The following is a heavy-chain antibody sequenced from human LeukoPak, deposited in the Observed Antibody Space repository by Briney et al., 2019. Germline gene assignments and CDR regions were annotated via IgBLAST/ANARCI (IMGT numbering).Heavy chain of an antibody. CDR1: GFSFSDYY. CDR3: ARGAQADGY. V-gene: IGHV3-11*05. Sequence: PGGSRRLSGAAPGFSFSDYYMCWIRKAPGKGLEWVSYISTRSSNTNYADSVKGRFTISRDNAKNSLYLQMNSLRAEDTAVYYCARGAQADGYWGQGTLVTVSS. J-gene: IGHJ4*02. CDR2: ISTRSSNT. D-gene: IGHD5-24*01.